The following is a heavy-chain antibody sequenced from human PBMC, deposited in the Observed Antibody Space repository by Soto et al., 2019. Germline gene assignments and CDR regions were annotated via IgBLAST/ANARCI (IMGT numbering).Heavy chain of an antibody. V-gene: IGHV3-48*02. CDR2: ISGSGSTI. D-gene: IGHD4-4*01. CDR3: ARSKYIDY. CDR1: GFTFSSYN. Sequence: GGSLRLSCIVSGFTFSSYNMNWVRQAPGKGLEWVTYISGSGSTIYYADSVKGRFTISRDNVKNSLYLQMNSLRDEDTAVYYCARSKYIDYWGQGTLVTVSS. J-gene: IGHJ4*02.